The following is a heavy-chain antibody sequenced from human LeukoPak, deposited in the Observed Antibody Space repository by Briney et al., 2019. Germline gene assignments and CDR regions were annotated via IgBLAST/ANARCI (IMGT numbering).Heavy chain of an antibody. Sequence: GGSLRLSCAASGFTFDDYAMHWVRQAPGKGLEWVSLISGDGSRTYYEDSVKGRFTISRDNAKNTLYLQMNSLRGEDTALYYCARDVLLWFGETRNYGMDVWGQGTTVTVSS. J-gene: IGHJ6*02. CDR1: GFTFDDYA. D-gene: IGHD3-10*01. V-gene: IGHV3-43*02. CDR2: ISGDGSRT. CDR3: ARDVLLWFGETRNYGMDV.